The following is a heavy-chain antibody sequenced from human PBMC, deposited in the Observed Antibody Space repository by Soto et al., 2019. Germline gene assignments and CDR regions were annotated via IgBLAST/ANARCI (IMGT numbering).Heavy chain of an antibody. CDR1: GCSISSGGYY. CDR2: IYYSGST. V-gene: IGHV4-31*03. J-gene: IGHJ4*02. D-gene: IGHD3-22*01. CDR3: ARGFGWYCYDSSGQGGNDY. Sequence: SETLSLTCTVSGCSISSGGYYWSWIRQHPGKGLEWIGYIYYSGSTYYNPSLKSRVTISVDTSKNQFSLKLSSVTAADTAVYYCARGFGWYCYDSSGQGGNDYWGQGTLVTVSS.